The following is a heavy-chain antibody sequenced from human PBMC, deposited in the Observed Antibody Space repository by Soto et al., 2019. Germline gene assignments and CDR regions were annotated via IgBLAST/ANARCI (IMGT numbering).Heavy chain of an antibody. V-gene: IGHV1-3*01. CDR2: INAVNGNT. Sequence: QAHIVQSGAEVKKPGASVKVSCKASGYTFATYAVHWVRQAPGQRLEWMGWINAVNGNTKYSQKFHGRVTITADESTSTAYMELSSLRSEDTAVYYCARDNGYGDYVYWGQGTLVTVSS. CDR3: ARDNGYGDYVY. J-gene: IGHJ4*02. D-gene: IGHD4-17*01. CDR1: GYTFATYA.